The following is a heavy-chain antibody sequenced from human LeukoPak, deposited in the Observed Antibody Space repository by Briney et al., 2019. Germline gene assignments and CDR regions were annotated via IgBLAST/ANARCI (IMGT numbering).Heavy chain of an antibody. D-gene: IGHD3-22*01. V-gene: IGHV4-4*07. CDR1: NAVSDGSISRYY. Sequence: SETLSLTCTVSNAVSDGSISRYYWSWIRQSAGKGLEWIGRIYVTGSTNYNPSLKSRVTMSVDTSKNQFSLKLSSVTAADTALYYCAGGSGYYNFDYWGQGTLVTVSS. CDR2: IYVTGST. J-gene: IGHJ4*02. CDR3: AGGSGYYNFDY.